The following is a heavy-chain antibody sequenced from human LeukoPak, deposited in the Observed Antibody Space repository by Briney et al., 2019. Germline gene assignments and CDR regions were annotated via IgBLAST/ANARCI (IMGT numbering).Heavy chain of an antibody. V-gene: IGHV4-59*08. D-gene: IGHD3-3*01. CDR1: GGSISSYY. CDR3: ARHSYYDFWSGYSNPWFDP. CDR2: IYYSGST. Sequence: SETLSLTCTVSGGSISSYYWSWIRQPPGKGLEWIGYIYYSGSTNYNPSLKSRVTISVDTSKNQSSLKLSSVTAADTAVYYCARHSYYDFWSGYSNPWFDPWGQGTLVTVSS. J-gene: IGHJ5*02.